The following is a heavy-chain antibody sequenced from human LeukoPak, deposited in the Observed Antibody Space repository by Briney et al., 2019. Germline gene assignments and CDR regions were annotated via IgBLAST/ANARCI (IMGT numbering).Heavy chain of an antibody. V-gene: IGHV3-53*01. J-gene: IGHJ4*02. Sequence: PGGSLRLSCVVSGFSVTSNYMNWVRQASGKGLEWVSVIYNNGDTYYPDSVKGRFTISRDNSRNTVYLQLNSLRAEDTAVYYCARVPSYYHGSESPYFFDFWGQGTLVTVSS. CDR2: IYNNGDT. CDR1: GFSVTSNY. CDR3: ARVPSYYHGSESPYFFDF. D-gene: IGHD3-10*01.